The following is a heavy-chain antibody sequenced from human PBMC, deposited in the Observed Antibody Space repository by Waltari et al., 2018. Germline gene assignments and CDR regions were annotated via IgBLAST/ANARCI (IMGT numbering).Heavy chain of an antibody. Sequence: EVQLVESGGGLVQPGGSLRLSCAASGFTFSSYWMHWVRQAPGKGLVWVSRINSEGSSTSYADSVKGRFTISRDNAKNTLYLQMNSLRAEDTAVYYCAKGYCSGGSCLYAFDIWGQGTMVTVSS. CDR1: GFTFSSYW. CDR3: AKGYCSGGSCLYAFDI. J-gene: IGHJ3*02. V-gene: IGHV3-74*01. D-gene: IGHD2-15*01. CDR2: INSEGSST.